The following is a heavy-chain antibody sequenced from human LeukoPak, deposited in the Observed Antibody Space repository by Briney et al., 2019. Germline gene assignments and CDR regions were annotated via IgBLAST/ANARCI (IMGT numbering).Heavy chain of an antibody. J-gene: IGHJ4*02. D-gene: IGHD4-11*01. V-gene: IGHV4-59*01. Sequence: PSETLSLTCTVSGGSISSYYWSWVRQPPGKGLEWIGYIYYSGSTNYNPSLKGRVTISVDTSKNQFSLKLSSVTAADTAVYYCAGADYSKYDAIDYWGQGTLVTVSS. CDR1: GGSISSYY. CDR2: IYYSGST. CDR3: AGADYSKYDAIDY.